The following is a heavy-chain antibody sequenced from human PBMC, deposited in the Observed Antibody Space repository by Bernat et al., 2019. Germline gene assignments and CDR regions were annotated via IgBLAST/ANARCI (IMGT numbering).Heavy chain of an antibody. Sequence: QVQLVQSGAEVKKPGASVKVSCKASGYTFTSYGISWVRQAPGQGLEWMGWISAYNGNTNYAQKLQGRVTMTTDTPTSTGNMELRSLRSDDTAVYYCARERERDGQFDYWGQGTLVTVSS. J-gene: IGHJ4*02. V-gene: IGHV1-18*01. CDR1: GYTFTSYG. CDR3: ARERERDGQFDY. D-gene: IGHD1-26*01. CDR2: ISAYNGNT.